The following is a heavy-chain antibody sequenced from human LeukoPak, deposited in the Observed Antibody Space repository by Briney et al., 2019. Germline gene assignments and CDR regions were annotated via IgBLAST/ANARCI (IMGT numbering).Heavy chain of an antibody. CDR1: GFTFSSYT. CDR2: LSGSGGST. CDR3: AKGRLVPAVLLDY. Sequence: GGSLRLSCAASGFTFSSYTLSWVCQAPGKGLEWVSTLSGSGGSTNYADSVKGRFTISRDNSKNTLYLQMYSLRAEDTAVYYCAKGRLVPAVLLDYWGQGTLVTVSS. D-gene: IGHD2-2*01. V-gene: IGHV3-23*01. J-gene: IGHJ4*02.